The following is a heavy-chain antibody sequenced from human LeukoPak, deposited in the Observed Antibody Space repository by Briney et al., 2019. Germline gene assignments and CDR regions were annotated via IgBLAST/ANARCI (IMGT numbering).Heavy chain of an antibody. D-gene: IGHD5-24*01. CDR2: IKEDGSEK. V-gene: IGHV3-7*01. J-gene: IGHJ5*02. Sequence: PGGSLRLSCAASGFTFSNYWMSWVRQAPGKGLEWVANIKEDGSEKYYMDSVKGRFTISRDNAKNSLYLQMNSLRAEDTAVYYCARMAGLSWFDPWGQGTLVTVSS. CDR3: ARMAGLSWFDP. CDR1: GFTFSNYW.